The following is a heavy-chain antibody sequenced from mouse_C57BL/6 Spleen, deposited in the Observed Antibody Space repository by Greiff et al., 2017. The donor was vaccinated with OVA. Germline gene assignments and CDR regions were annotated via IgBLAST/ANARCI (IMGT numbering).Heavy chain of an antibody. CDR2: IDPETGGT. CDR1: GYTFTDYE. J-gene: IGHJ2*01. D-gene: IGHD1-2*01. V-gene: IGHV1-15*01. CDR3: TRDGVHYFDY. Sequence: QVQLQQSGAELVRPGASVTLSCKASGYTFTDYEMHWVKQTPVHGLEWIGAIDPETGGTAYNQKFKGKAILTADKSSSTAYMELRSLTSEDSAVYYCTRDGVHYFDYWGQGTTLTVSS.